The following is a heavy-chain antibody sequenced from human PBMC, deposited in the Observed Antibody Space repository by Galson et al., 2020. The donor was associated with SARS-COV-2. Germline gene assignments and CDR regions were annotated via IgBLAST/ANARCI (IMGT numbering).Heavy chain of an antibody. Sequence: SLKISCAASGFTFDDYAMHWVRQAPGKGLEWVSGISWNSGSIGYADSMKGRFTISRDNAKNSLYLQMNSLRAEDTALYYCAKLVEQQPNWGQGTLVTV. CDR2: ISWNSGSI. V-gene: IGHV3-9*01. D-gene: IGHD6-13*01. J-gene: IGHJ4*02. CDR1: GFTFDDYA. CDR3: AKLVEQQPN.